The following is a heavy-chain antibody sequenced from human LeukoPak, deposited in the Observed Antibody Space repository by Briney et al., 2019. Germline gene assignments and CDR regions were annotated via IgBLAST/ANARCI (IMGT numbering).Heavy chain of an antibody. CDR1: GYIFTFYY. CDR2: INPNSGGI. J-gene: IGHJ4*02. D-gene: IGHD5-12*01. CDR3: ARVDIVMALYYFDY. V-gene: IGHV1-2*02. Sequence: ASVTVSCTSSGYIFTFYYMHWVRQAPGQGLEWMGWINPNSGGIKYAQKFQGRVTMTRDTSISTAYMELSSLRSDDTAVYYCARVDIVMALYYFDYWGQGTQVTVSS.